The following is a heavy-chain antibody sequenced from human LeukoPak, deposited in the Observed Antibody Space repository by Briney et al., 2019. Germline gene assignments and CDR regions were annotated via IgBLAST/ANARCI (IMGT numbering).Heavy chain of an antibody. CDR1: GFTFSTFG. D-gene: IGHD4-17*01. CDR3: AKIPYGDYVLDYYYYMDV. Sequence: GGSLRLSCAASGFAASGFTFSTFGMHWVRQAPGKGLEWVAFIRYDGSKKFYADSVRGRFTISRDNSKNTLYLQMYSLRAEDTAVYYCAKIPYGDYVLDYYYYMDVWGKGTTVTISS. J-gene: IGHJ6*03. V-gene: IGHV3-30*02. CDR2: IRYDGSKK.